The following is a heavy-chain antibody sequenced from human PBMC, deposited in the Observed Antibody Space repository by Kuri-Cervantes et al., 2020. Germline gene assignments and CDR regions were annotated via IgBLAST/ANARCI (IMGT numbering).Heavy chain of an antibody. D-gene: IGHD2-2*01. Sequence: GESLKISCKGSGNNFNTYWIAWVRQMPGKGLEWMGIIYPGDSETRYSPSFQGHVTMSVDKSISTAYLEWSSLKASDTAIYYCARISANAFGPWGQGTLVTVSS. J-gene: IGHJ5*02. CDR1: GNNFNTYW. CDR2: IYPGDSET. CDR3: ARISANAFGP. V-gene: IGHV5-51*01.